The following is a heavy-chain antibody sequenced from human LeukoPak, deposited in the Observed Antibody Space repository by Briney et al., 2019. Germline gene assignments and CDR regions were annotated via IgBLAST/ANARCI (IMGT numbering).Heavy chain of an antibody. Sequence: SETLSLTPTVSGGSISRYYWSWIRQPAGKGLEWIRRIYTSGSTNYNPSLKSRVTMSVDTSNNHSSLKLSAATAADTAVYYCARDSTDYGSGSYSKGLDYWGQGTLVTVSS. V-gene: IGHV4-4*07. CDR2: IYTSGST. CDR3: ARDSTDYGSGSYSKGLDY. CDR1: GGSISRYY. J-gene: IGHJ4*02. D-gene: IGHD3-10*01.